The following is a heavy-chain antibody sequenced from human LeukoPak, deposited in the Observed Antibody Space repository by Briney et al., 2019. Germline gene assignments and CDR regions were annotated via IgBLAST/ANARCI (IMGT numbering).Heavy chain of an antibody. Sequence: SETLSLTCTVSGGSISSYYWSWIRQPPGKGLEWIGYIYYSGSTNYNPSLKSRVTISVDTSKNQFSLKLSSVTAADTAVYYCARTTICGVALDYWGQGTLVTVSS. CDR1: GGSISSYY. J-gene: IGHJ4*02. D-gene: IGHD3-3*01. CDR3: ARTTICGVALDY. V-gene: IGHV4-59*01. CDR2: IYYSGST.